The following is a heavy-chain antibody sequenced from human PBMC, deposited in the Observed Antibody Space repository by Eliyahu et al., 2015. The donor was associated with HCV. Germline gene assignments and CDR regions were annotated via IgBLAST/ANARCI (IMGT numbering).Heavy chain of an antibody. Sequence: EVQLVQSGAELKKPGESLKISCKASGYTFSNSWIGWVRQVSGQGFEWMGNNYPGGSDNRYGPSFQGRVSMSVDKSISTVYLQLRSLEASDTAIYYCARLRRPVGALITDPFDLWGQGTRVTVSA. D-gene: IGHD1-26*01. CDR2: NYPGGSDN. CDR3: ARLRRPVGALITDPFDL. CDR1: GYTFSNSW. J-gene: IGHJ3*01. V-gene: IGHV5-51*01.